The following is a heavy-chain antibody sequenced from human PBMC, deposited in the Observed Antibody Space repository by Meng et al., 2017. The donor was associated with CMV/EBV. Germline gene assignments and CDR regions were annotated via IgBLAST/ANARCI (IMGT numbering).Heavy chain of an antibody. Sequence: GESLKISCAASGFTFSSYSMNWVRQAPGKGLECVSSISSSSSYIYYADSVKGRFTISRDNAKNSLYLQMNSLRAEDTAVYYCAGVVPQGYWFDPWGQGTLVTVSS. J-gene: IGHJ5*02. D-gene: IGHD2-15*01. CDR2: ISSSSSYI. CDR3: AGVVPQGYWFDP. CDR1: GFTFSSYS. V-gene: IGHV3-21*01.